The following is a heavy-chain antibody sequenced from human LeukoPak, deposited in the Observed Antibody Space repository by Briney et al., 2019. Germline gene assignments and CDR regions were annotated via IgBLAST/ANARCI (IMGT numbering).Heavy chain of an antibody. CDR3: ARDDGGDFNDAFDI. CDR1: GFSVSSNY. J-gene: IGHJ3*02. V-gene: IGHV3-53*01. D-gene: IGHD2-21*02. CDR2: IYSGGTT. Sequence: GGSLRLSCAASGFSVSSNYVSWVRQAPGKGLEWVSVIYSGGTTYYADSIKGRFTISRDNAKSSLYLQMNSLRAEDMAVYYCARDDGGDFNDAFDIWGQGTMVTVSS.